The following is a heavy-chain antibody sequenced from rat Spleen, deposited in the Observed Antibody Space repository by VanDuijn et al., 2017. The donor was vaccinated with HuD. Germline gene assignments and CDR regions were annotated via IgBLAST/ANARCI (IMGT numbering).Heavy chain of an antibody. D-gene: IGHD1-10*01. Sequence: QVQLKESGPGLVQPSQTLSLTCTVSGFSLTSNSVTWVRQFPGKGLEWMGRIQSGGSTDYNSALKSRLSISRDTSKSQVFLKMNSLQTEDTAIYFCTRPNNPYWYFDFWGPGTMVTVSS. V-gene: IGHV2-1*01. CDR1: GFSLTSNS. CDR3: TRPNNPYWYFDF. CDR2: IQSGGST. J-gene: IGHJ1*01.